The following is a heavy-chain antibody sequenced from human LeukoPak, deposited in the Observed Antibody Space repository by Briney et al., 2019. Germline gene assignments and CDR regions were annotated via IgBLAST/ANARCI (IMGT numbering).Heavy chain of an antibody. J-gene: IGHJ4*02. CDR1: GASINSYR. V-gene: IGHV4-59*01. Sequence: SETLSLTCSVSGASINSYRWNWIRQPPGKGLEWIGYISYDGKTNYNPSLKSRLTLSVDTSKNQFSLNLNSVTAADTARYYCTKGYYEPFDCRGQGTLVTVTS. D-gene: IGHD3-22*01. CDR3: TKGYYEPFDC. CDR2: ISYDGKT.